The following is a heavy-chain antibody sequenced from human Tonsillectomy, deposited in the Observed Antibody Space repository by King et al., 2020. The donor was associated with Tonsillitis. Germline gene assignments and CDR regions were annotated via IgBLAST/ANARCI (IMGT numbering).Heavy chain of an antibody. D-gene: IGHD2-2*01. Sequence: VQLVESGGGVVQPGRSLRLSCAASGFTFSSYAMHWVRQAPGKGLEWVAVISYDGSNKYYADSVKGRFTISRDNSKNTLYLQMNSLRAEDTAVYYCARDLGPDIVVVPAAIPYGMAVWGQGTTVTVSS. CDR1: GFTFSSYA. CDR3: ARDLGPDIVVVPAAIPYGMAV. CDR2: ISYDGSNK. V-gene: IGHV3-30*04. J-gene: IGHJ6*02.